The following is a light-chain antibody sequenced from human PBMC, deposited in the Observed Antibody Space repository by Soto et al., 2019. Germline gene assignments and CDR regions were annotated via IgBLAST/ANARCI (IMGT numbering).Light chain of an antibody. J-gene: IGLJ3*02. CDR1: SSNIGSNY. Sequence: QSVLTQPPSASGTPGQRVTISCSGSSSNIGSNYVYWYQQLPGTAPKLLSYRNNQRPSGVPDRFSGSKSGTSASLAISGPRSEDEANYYCAAWADSLSGVVFGGGTQLTVL. V-gene: IGLV1-47*01. CDR3: AAWADSLSGVV. CDR2: RNN.